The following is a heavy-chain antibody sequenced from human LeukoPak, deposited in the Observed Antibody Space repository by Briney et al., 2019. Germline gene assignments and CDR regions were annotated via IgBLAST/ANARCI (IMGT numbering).Heavy chain of an antibody. CDR3: ARDRPDNYDSTGYDNWFDP. D-gene: IGHD3-22*01. J-gene: IGHJ5*02. V-gene: IGHV1-18*01. CDR1: GYTFTIYG. CDR2: ISAYNGNT. Sequence: ASVNLSFTASGYTFTIYGIGWVRQAPGQGHGWMGWISAYNGNTNYAQKLQGRAAMTTDTSTSTASMELRSLRSDYTAVYYCARDRPDNYDSTGYDNWFDPWGQGTLVTVSS.